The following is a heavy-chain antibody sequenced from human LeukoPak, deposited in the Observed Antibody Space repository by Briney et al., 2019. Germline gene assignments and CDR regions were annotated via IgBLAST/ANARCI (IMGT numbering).Heavy chain of an antibody. CDR1: GYTFTGYY. Sequence: GASVKLSCKASGYTFTGYYMHWVRQAPGQGLEWMGWINPNSGGTNCAQKFQGRVTMTRDTSISTAYMELSRLRSDDTAVYYCARDGGNYYGSGSYPDYWGQGTLVTVSS. V-gene: IGHV1-2*02. D-gene: IGHD3-10*01. CDR2: INPNSGGT. J-gene: IGHJ4*02. CDR3: ARDGGNYYGSGSYPDY.